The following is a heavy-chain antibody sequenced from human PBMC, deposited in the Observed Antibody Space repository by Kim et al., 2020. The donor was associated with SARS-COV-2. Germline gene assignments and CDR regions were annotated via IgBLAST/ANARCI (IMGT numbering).Heavy chain of an antibody. D-gene: IGHD2-2*01. CDR1: GFTFSSYG. V-gene: IGHV3-30*18. Sequence: GGSLRLSCAASGFTFSSYGMHWVRQAPGKGLEWVAVISYDGSNKYYADSVKGRFTISRDNSKNTLYLQMNSLRAEDTAVYYCAKDRGLVPAAPPYYGMDVWGQGTTVTVSS. J-gene: IGHJ6*02. CDR2: ISYDGSNK. CDR3: AKDRGLVPAAPPYYGMDV.